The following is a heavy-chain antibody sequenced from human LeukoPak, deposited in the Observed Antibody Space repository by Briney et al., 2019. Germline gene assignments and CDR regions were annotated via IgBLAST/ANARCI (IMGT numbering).Heavy chain of an antibody. V-gene: IGHV3-66*02. CDR2: IYSGGSI. J-gene: IGHJ4*02. Sequence: GGSLRLSCAASGFTVSSNYMSWVRQAPGKGLEWVSVIYSGGSIYYSDSVKGRFTISRDNSKNMLYLQMSGLRPEDTAVYYCARGSAYSHWGQGTLVTVSS. CDR3: ARGSAYSH. CDR1: GFTVSSNY. D-gene: IGHD3-22*01.